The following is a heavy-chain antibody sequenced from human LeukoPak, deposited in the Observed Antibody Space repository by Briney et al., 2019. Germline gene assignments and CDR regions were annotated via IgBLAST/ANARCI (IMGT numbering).Heavy chain of an antibody. V-gene: IGHV3-66*01. CDR1: GFTVSSNY. Sequence: PGGSLRLSCAASGFTVSSNYMSWVRQAPGKGLEWVSVIYSGGSTYYADSVKGRFTISRDNSKSTLYLQMNSLRAEDTAVYYCAKYYYGSGSSLDAFDIWGQGTMVTVSS. D-gene: IGHD3-10*01. CDR3: AKYYYGSGSSLDAFDI. CDR2: IYSGGST. J-gene: IGHJ3*02.